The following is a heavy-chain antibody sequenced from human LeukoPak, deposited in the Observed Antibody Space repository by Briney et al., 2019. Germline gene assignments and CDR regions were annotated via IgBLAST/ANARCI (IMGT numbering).Heavy chain of an antibody. CDR2: FYYSVST. J-gene: IGHJ6*03. CDR3: ARQEGSSWYFHYMDV. V-gene: IGHV4-59*08. CDR1: GASMSNYY. Sequence: PSETLSLTCTVSGASMSNYYWSWIRQPPGKGLEWIGHFYYSVSTNYNPSLRSRVTISVDSSKNQFSLKLSSVTAADTAVYYCARQEGSSWYFHYMDVWGRGTTVTVSS. D-gene: IGHD6-13*01.